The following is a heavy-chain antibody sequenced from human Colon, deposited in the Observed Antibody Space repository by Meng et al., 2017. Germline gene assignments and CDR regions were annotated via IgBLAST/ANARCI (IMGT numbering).Heavy chain of an antibody. Sequence: QGSGPGLVKPFQTPSLPCPFLGGSISTGGYYWGWIRQLPGKGLEWIGYLYYSGSTYYHPSLRSLVSISVDTSKNQFSLRLTSVTAADTAVYYCARVRRSGDDFDYWGQGTLVTVSS. V-gene: IGHV4-31*01. CDR2: LYYSGST. CDR3: ARVRRSGDDFDY. J-gene: IGHJ4*02. CDR1: GGSISTGGYY. D-gene: IGHD1-26*01.